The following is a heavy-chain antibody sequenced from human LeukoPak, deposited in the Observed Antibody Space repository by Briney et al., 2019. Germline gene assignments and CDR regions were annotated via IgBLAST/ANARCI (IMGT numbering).Heavy chain of an antibody. CDR3: AKDGGSYSFQH. Sequence: GSLRLSCAASGFTFSTYAMSWVRQAPGKGLEWDSGINDSGGRTYYADSVKGRFTISRDNSKNTLYLQMNSLRAEDTAVYYCAKDGGSYSFQHWGQGTLVTVSS. J-gene: IGHJ1*01. CDR2: INDSGGRT. V-gene: IGHV3-23*01. CDR1: GFTFSTYA. D-gene: IGHD3-22*01.